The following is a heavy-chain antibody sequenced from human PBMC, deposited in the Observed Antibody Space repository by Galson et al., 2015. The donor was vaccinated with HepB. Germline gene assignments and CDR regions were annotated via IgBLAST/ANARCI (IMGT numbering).Heavy chain of an antibody. CDR2: ISAYNGNT. V-gene: IGHV1-18*04. CDR1: GYTFTSYG. CDR3: ARRADSWTKWGPFDY. J-gene: IGHJ4*02. Sequence: SVKVSCKASGYTFTSYGISWVRQAPGQGLEWMGWISAYNGNTNYAQKLQGRVTMTTDTSTSTAYMELRSLRSDDTAVYYCARRADSWTKWGPFDYWGQGTLVTVSS. D-gene: IGHD3-16*01.